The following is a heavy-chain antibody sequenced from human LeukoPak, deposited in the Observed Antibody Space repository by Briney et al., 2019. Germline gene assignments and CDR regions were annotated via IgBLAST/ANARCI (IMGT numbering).Heavy chain of an antibody. CDR1: GGSFSGYY. D-gene: IGHD4-17*01. J-gene: IGHJ5*02. CDR3: ARVATVTTHWFDP. CDR2: INHSGST. V-gene: IGHV4-34*01. Sequence: PSKTLSLTCAVYGGSFSGYYWSWIRQPPGKGLEWIGEINHSGSTNYNPSLKSRVTISVDTSKNQFSLKLSSVTAADTAVYYCARVATVTTHWFDPWGQGTLVTVSS.